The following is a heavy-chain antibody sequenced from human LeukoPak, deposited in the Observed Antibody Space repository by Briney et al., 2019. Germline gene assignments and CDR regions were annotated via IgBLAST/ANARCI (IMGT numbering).Heavy chain of an antibody. CDR2: ISAYNGNT. Sequence: ASVKVSCKASGYTFTSYGISWVRQAPGQGLEWMGCISAYNGNTNYAQKLQGRVTMTTDTSTSTAYMELRSLRSDDTAVYYCARESLAYYYYYYGMDVWGQGTTVTVSS. J-gene: IGHJ6*02. V-gene: IGHV1-18*01. CDR3: ARESLAYYYYYYGMDV. CDR1: GYTFTSYG.